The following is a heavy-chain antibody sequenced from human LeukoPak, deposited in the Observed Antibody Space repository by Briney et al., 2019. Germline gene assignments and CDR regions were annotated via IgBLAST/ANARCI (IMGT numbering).Heavy chain of an antibody. CDR1: GGSISSSIYY. V-gene: IGHV4-39*07. D-gene: IGHD1-26*01. Sequence: SETLSLTCTVSGGSISSSIYYWGWIRQPPGKGLEWIGSIYYNANTYYNPSLKSRITISVDTSKNQFSLRLSSVTAADTAVYYCARVGATPRYYNYYGMDVWGQGTTVTVSS. J-gene: IGHJ6*02. CDR2: IYYNANT. CDR3: ARVGATPRYYNYYGMDV.